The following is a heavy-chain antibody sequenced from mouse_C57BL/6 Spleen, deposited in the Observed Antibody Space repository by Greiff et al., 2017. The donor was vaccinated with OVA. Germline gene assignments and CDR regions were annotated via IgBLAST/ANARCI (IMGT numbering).Heavy chain of an antibody. D-gene: IGHD2-1*01. CDR3: ARQFYYGNYDYFDY. J-gene: IGHJ2*01. CDR1: GYAFSSSW. Sequence: VKLQQSGPELVKPGASVKISCKASGYAFSSSWMNWVKQRPGKGLEWIGRIYPGDGDTNYNGKFKGKATLTADKSSSTAYMQLSSLTSEDSAVYFCARQFYYGNYDYFDYWGQGTTLTVSS. V-gene: IGHV1-82*01. CDR2: IYPGDGDT.